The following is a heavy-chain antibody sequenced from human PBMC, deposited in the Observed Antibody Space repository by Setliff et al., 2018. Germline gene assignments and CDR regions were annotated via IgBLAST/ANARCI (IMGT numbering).Heavy chain of an antibody. CDR3: ARVSYSFWSGSYYFYYMDV. CDR2: IIHSGST. Sequence: PSETLSLTCAVYGGSFSGYYWSWIRQPPGKRLEWIGEIIHSGSTNYNPSLKSRVTISIDTSKNQFSLKLSSVTAADTAVYYCARVSYSFWSGSYYFYYMDVWGKGTTVTVSS. V-gene: IGHV4-34*12. CDR1: GGSFSGYY. D-gene: IGHD3-3*01. J-gene: IGHJ6*03.